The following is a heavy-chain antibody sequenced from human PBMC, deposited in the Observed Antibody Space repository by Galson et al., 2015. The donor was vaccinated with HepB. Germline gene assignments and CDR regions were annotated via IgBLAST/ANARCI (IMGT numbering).Heavy chain of an antibody. CDR2: VYPWDSDA. J-gene: IGHJ4*02. Sequence: QSGAEVKKPGDSLKISCKVSGYTFTKYWLAWVRQMPGKGLEWMGVVYPWDSDARYSPSFQGQVTISVDKSMDTAYLQWASLRPSDSAIYFCARRRAAAGRSLDYWGQGTFLTVSS. V-gene: IGHV5-51*01. CDR1: GYTFTKYW. CDR3: ARRRAAAGRSLDY. D-gene: IGHD6-13*01.